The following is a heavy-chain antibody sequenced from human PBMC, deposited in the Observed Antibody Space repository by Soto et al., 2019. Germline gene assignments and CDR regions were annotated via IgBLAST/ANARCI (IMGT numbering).Heavy chain of an antibody. CDR2: IYYSGST. V-gene: IGHV4-39*01. Sequence: SETLSLTCTVSGGSISSSSYYWGWIRQPPGKGLEWIGSIYYSGSTYYNPSLKSRVTISVDTSKNQFSLKLSSVTAADTAVYYCARHVSSSGSGTYYPLYFDYWGQGTLVTVSS. CDR3: ARHVSSSGSGTYYPLYFDY. CDR1: GGSISSSSYY. D-gene: IGHD3-10*01. J-gene: IGHJ4*02.